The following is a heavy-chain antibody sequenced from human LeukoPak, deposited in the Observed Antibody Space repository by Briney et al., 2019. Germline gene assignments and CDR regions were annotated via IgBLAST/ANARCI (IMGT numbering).Heavy chain of an antibody. CDR3: ARYTGIAAAGTNWYFDL. D-gene: IGHD6-13*01. CDR2: IYPGDSDT. J-gene: IGHJ2*01. CDR1: GYSFTTHW. Sequence: GESLKISCKGSGYSFTTHWIGWVRQMPGKGLEWMGLIYPGDSDTQYSPSFQGQVTISADKSISTAYLQWSSLKASDTAMYYCARYTGIAAAGTNWYFDLWGRGTLVTVSS. V-gene: IGHV5-51*01.